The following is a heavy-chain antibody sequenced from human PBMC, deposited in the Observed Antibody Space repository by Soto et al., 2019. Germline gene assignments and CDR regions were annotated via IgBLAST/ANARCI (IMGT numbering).Heavy chain of an antibody. Sequence: GGSLRLSCVASGFTFGDYAMSWVRQAPGKGLEWVSAISGSGGSTYYADSVKGRFTISRDNSKNTLYLQMNSLRAEDTAVYYCAKGARAGEFDYWGQGTLVTVSS. V-gene: IGHV3-23*01. CDR2: ISGSGGST. J-gene: IGHJ4*02. CDR1: GFTFGDYA. CDR3: AKGARAGEFDY. D-gene: IGHD3-10*01.